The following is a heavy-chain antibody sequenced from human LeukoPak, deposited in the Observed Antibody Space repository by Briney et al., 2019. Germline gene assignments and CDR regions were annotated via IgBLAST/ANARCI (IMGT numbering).Heavy chain of an antibody. CDR2: ISGSGGST. CDR3: AKASYCSGGSCYLVDY. J-gene: IGHJ4*02. V-gene: IGHV3-23*01. D-gene: IGHD2-15*01. Sequence: GGSLRLSCAASGFTFSSYAMSWVRQAPGKGLEWVSAISGSGGSTYYADSVKGRFTISRDNSKSTLYLQMNSRRDIDTAVYYCAKASYCSGGSCYLVDYWGQGTLVTVSS. CDR1: GFTFSSYA.